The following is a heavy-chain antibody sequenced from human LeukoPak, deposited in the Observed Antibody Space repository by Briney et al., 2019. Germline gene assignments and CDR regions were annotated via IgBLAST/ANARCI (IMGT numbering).Heavy chain of an antibody. CDR1: GYSISSGYY. V-gene: IGHV4-38-2*01. Sequence: SETLSLTCAVSGYSISSGYYWGWIRQPPGKGLEWIGSIYHSGSTYYNPSLKSRVTISVDTSKNQSSLKLSSVTAADTAVYYCARHAIRYDFWSGYQYWGQGTLVTVSS. J-gene: IGHJ4*02. CDR3: ARHAIRYDFWSGYQY. D-gene: IGHD3-3*01. CDR2: IYHSGST.